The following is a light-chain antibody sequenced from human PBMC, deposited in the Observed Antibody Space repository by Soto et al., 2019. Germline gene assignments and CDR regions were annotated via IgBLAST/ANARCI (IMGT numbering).Light chain of an antibody. CDR1: QSLRSS. J-gene: IGKJ1*01. CDR2: GAS. Sequence: EIVLTQSPATLSLPPRERATLSCRASQSLRSSLAWYQKKPGQDPRLLIYGASTRATGIPARFSGSGSGTEFNLTISRLQSEDFAVYVCQQYNIWPQTFGQGTKVDNK. V-gene: IGKV3-15*01. CDR3: QQYNIWPQT.